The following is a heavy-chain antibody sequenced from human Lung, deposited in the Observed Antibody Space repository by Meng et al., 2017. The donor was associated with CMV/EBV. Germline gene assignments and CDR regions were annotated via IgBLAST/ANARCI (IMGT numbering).Heavy chain of an antibody. J-gene: IGHJ6*02. CDR3: AKAQFGRYFDGRDGMTV. CDR1: GFTFSSYG. V-gene: IGHV3-33*06. Sequence: GGSXRLXCAASGFTFSSYGMHWVRQAPGKGLEWVAVIWNDGSIKYYADSVKGRFTISRDNSKNTLYLQMYSLRADDTAVYHCAKAQFGRYFDGRDGMTVWXQGPTVTVSS. CDR2: IWNDGSIK. D-gene: IGHD3-9*01.